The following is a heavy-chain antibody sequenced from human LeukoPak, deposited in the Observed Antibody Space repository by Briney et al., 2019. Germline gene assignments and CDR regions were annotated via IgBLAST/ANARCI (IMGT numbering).Heavy chain of an antibody. CDR2: ISGSGGST. Sequence: GGSLRLSCAASGFTFSSYALSWVRQAPGKGLEWVSAISGSGGSTYYADSVKGRFTISRDNSKDTLYLQMNSLRAEDTAVYYCANTRSGDYSFDYWGQGTLVTVSS. D-gene: IGHD4-17*01. CDR3: ANTRSGDYSFDY. CDR1: GFTFSSYA. J-gene: IGHJ4*02. V-gene: IGHV3-23*01.